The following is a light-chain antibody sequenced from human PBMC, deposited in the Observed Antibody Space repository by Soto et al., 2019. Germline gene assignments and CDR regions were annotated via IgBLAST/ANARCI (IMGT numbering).Light chain of an antibody. Sequence: QSVLTQPASVSGSPGQSITISCTGTSSYVGGYNYVSWYQQHPGKAPKLMIYDVSNRPSGVSNRFSGFKSGNTASLTIYGLHAEDEADYYCSSYTTSSTYVFGTGTKVTVL. J-gene: IGLJ1*01. CDR2: DVS. CDR1: SSYVGGYNY. CDR3: SSYTTSSTYV. V-gene: IGLV2-14*03.